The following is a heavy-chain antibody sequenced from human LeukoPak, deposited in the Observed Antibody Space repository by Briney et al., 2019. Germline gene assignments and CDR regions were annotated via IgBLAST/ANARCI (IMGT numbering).Heavy chain of an antibody. Sequence: SQTLSLTCTVSGGSISSGSYYWSWIRQPAGKGLEWIGRIYTSGSTNYNPSLKSRVTISVDTSKNQFSLKLTSVTAADTAVYFCARVPGRSSWADFDCWGQGTLVTVSS. CDR3: ARVPGRSSWADFDC. D-gene: IGHD2-15*01. CDR1: GGSISSGSYY. V-gene: IGHV4-61*02. J-gene: IGHJ4*02. CDR2: IYTSGST.